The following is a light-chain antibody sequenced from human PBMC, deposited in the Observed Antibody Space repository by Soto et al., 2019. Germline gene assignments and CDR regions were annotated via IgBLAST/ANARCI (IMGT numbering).Light chain of an antibody. V-gene: IGLV2-14*01. CDR3: SSYTSSSTLPYV. Sequence: QSSLTQPDSVAGSPGQSITISCTGTSSDVGGYNYVSWYQQYPGKAPKLMIYEVSNRPSGVSNRFSGSKSGNTASLTISGLQAEDEADYYCSSYTSSSTLPYVFGTGTKVTVL. CDR2: EVS. CDR1: SSDVGGYNY. J-gene: IGLJ1*01.